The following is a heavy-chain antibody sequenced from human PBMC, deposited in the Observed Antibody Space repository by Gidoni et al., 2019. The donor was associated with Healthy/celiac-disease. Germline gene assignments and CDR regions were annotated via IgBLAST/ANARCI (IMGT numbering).Heavy chain of an antibody. CDR3: TLNQVYRNWNEPGAFDI. CDR1: GCSISSSRYY. V-gene: IGHV4-39*01. J-gene: IGHJ3*02. Sequence: QLQLQESGPGLVKPSETLSLTCTFSGCSISSSRYYWGWIRQPPGKGLEWIGSIYYSGSTYYNPSLKSRVTISVDTSKNQFSLKLSSVTAADTAVYYCTLNQVYRNWNEPGAFDIWGQGTMVTVSS. CDR2: IYYSGST. D-gene: IGHD1-20*01.